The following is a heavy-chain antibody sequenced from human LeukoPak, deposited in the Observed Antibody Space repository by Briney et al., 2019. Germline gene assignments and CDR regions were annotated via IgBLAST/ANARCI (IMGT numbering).Heavy chain of an antibody. D-gene: IGHD2-2*01. CDR2: ISSSGSTI. CDR1: GFTFSDYY. Sequence: GGSLRLSCAASGFTFSDYYMSWIRQAPGKGLEGVSYISSSGSTIYYADSVKGRFTISRDNAKNSLYLQMNSLRAEDTALYHCARAIGYCSSTSCPSEAFDIWGQGTMVTVSS. CDR3: ARAIGYCSSTSCPSEAFDI. J-gene: IGHJ3*02. V-gene: IGHV3-11*01.